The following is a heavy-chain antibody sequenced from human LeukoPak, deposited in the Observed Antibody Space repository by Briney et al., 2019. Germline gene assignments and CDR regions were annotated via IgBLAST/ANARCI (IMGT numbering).Heavy chain of an antibody. CDR2: VSPYNGNT. D-gene: IGHD5-12*01. J-gene: IGHJ4*02. Sequence: ASVKVSCKASGYTFINHGISWMRQAPGQGLEWMGWVSPYNGNTNYSQKVQGRVTMTTDTSTSTAYMELRSLRSDDTAVYYCARVAYSGYDVGYWGQGTLVTVSS. CDR1: GYTFINHG. CDR3: ARVAYSGYDVGY. V-gene: IGHV1-18*01.